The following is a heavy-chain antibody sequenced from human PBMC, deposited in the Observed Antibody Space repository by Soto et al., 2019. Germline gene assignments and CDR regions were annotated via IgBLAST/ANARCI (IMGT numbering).Heavy chain of an antibody. CDR3: AKAGYDYIWGSYRSVHNDY. D-gene: IGHD3-16*02. Sequence: GGSLRLSCAASGFTFSSYAMSWVRQAPGKGLEWVSAISGSGGSTYYADSVKGRFTISRDNSKNTLYLQMNSLRAEDTAVYYCAKAGYDYIWGSYRSVHNDYWGQGTLVTVSS. V-gene: IGHV3-23*01. CDR1: GFTFSSYA. J-gene: IGHJ4*02. CDR2: ISGSGGST.